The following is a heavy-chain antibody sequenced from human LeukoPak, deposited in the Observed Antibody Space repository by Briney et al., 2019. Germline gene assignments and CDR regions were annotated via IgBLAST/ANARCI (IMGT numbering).Heavy chain of an antibody. CDR1: GASISNYY. Sequence: SSETLSLTCTVSGASISNYYWSWIRQPPGKGLEYIGFVYPSGSTNYNPSLKSRVTISVDTSRNQFSLELSSVTAADAAVYYCARTLTGSQYYYIDGWGKRTTVTVSS. CDR2: VYPSGST. CDR3: ARTLTGSQYYYIDG. D-gene: IGHD3-9*01. V-gene: IGHV4-4*08. J-gene: IGHJ6*03.